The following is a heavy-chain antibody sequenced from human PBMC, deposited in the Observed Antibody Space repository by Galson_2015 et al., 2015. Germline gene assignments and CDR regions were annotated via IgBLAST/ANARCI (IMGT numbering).Heavy chain of an antibody. V-gene: IGHV3-48*02. CDR1: GFSFSSHR. D-gene: IGHD1-26*01. CDR2: ITSGGSSV. CDR3: AREGTTTTPSWFDP. J-gene: IGHJ5*02. Sequence: SLRLSCAASGFSFSSHRLSWVRQAPGKGLEWVSYITSGGSSVYYADSVRGRFTISRDNAKNSLYLQMSSLRDEDTAVYYCAREGTTTTPSWFDPWGQGTLVTVSS.